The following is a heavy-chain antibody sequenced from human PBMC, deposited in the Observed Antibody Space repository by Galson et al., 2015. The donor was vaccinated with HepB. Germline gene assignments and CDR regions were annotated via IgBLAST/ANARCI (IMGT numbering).Heavy chain of an antibody. J-gene: IGHJ4*02. CDR1: GLTFSSYA. V-gene: IGHV3-23*01. Sequence: SLRLSCAASGLTFSSYAMSWVRQAPGKGLEWVSDISFNGGTTYYADSVGGRFTISRENSKNTLYLQMNSLRAEDTAIYYCAKDFRRWALASWGQGTLVTVSS. D-gene: IGHD3-10*01. CDR2: ISFNGGTT. CDR3: AKDFRRWALAS.